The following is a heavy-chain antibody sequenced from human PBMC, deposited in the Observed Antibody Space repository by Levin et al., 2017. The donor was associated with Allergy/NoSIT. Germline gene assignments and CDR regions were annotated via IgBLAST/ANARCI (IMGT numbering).Heavy chain of an antibody. CDR1: GYSFTSYW. J-gene: IGHJ5*02. CDR3: ARAAIITIFGVVTYLEFDP. D-gene: IGHD3-3*01. CDR2: IYPGDSDT. Sequence: KVSCKGSGYSFTSYWIGWVRQMPGKGLEWMGIIYPGDSDTRYSPSFQGQVTISADKSISTAYLQWSSLKASDTAMYYCARAAIITIFGVVTYLEFDPWGQGTLVTVSS. V-gene: IGHV5-51*01.